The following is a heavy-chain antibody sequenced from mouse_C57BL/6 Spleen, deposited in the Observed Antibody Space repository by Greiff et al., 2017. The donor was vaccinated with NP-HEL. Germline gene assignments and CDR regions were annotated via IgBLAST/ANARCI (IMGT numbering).Heavy chain of an antibody. J-gene: IGHJ2*01. D-gene: IGHD1-1*01. V-gene: IGHV7-3*01. Sequence: EVQGVESGGGLVQPGGSLSLSCAASGFTFTDYYMSWVRQPPGKALEWLGFIRNKANGYTTEYSASVKGRFTISRDNSQSILYLQMNALRAEDSATYYCARGGTTVFHFDYWGQGTTLTVSS. CDR1: GFTFTDYY. CDR3: ARGGTTVFHFDY. CDR2: IRNKANGYTT.